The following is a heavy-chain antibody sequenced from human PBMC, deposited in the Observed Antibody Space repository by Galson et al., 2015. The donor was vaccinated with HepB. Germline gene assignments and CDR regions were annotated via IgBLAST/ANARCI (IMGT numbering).Heavy chain of an antibody. CDR1: GFTFTNAW. CDR3: STNWGYSGLGY. D-gene: IGHD5-12*01. Sequence: SLRLSCAASGFTFTNAWMNWVRQAPGKGLEWVGHIKSKTDGETTDYAAPVKGRFTISREDSKNTLYLQMNSLETEDTAVYYCSTNWGYSGLGYWGQGTLVTVSS. V-gene: IGHV3-15*07. CDR2: IKSKTDGETT. J-gene: IGHJ4*02.